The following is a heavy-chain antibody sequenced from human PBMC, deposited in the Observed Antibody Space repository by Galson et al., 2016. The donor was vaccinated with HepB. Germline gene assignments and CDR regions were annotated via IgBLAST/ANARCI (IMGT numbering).Heavy chain of an antibody. CDR2: VYRGRT. CDR3: ARAGLLTKASFDY. V-gene: IGHV4-39*01. D-gene: IGHD4-11*01. Sequence: SETLSLTCSDGSISSSALSWGWIGQPPGKGPEWIGTVYRGRTYYNPSLEGRVTIFVDMSTDLLSLKVTSLTAADTAVYYCARAGLLTKASFDYWGQGARVAVSS. CDR1: DGSISSSALS. J-gene: IGHJ4*02.